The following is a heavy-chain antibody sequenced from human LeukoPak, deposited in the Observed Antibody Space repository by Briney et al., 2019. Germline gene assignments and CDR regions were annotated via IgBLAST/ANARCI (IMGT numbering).Heavy chain of an antibody. D-gene: IGHD6-13*01. Sequence: SETLSLTCTVPGGSVSSGSYYWSWIRQPPGKGLEWIGYIYYSGSTNYNPSLKSRVTISVDTSKNQFSLKLSSVTAADTAVYYCARDWYGSDAFDIWGQGTMVTVSS. CDR2: IYYSGST. J-gene: IGHJ3*02. CDR3: ARDWYGSDAFDI. V-gene: IGHV4-61*01. CDR1: GGSVSSGSYY.